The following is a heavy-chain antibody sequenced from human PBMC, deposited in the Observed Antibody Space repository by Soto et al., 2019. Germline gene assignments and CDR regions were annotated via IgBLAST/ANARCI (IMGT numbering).Heavy chain of an antibody. J-gene: IGHJ5*02. CDR1: GGSISSSNW. Sequence: QVQLQESGPGLVKPSGTLSLTCAVSGGSISSSNWWSWVRQPPGKGLEWIGEIYHSGSTNYNPSLKSRVTISVDKSKIQFSLKLSSVTAADPAVYYCALRGGTVIPMIVGGGSWFDPWGQGTLVTVSS. CDR2: IYHSGST. V-gene: IGHV4-4*02. D-gene: IGHD3-22*01. CDR3: ALRGGTVIPMIVGGGSWFDP.